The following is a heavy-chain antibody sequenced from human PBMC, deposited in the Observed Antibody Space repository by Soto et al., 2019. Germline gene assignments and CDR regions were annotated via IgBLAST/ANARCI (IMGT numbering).Heavy chain of an antibody. CDR2: ISRSSTGI. V-gene: IGHV3-48*02. CDR1: GFTFSLYS. J-gene: IGHJ6*01. Sequence: EVQLVESGGGLVQPGGSLRLSCAASGFTFSLYSMSWVRQAPGKGLEWVSYISRSSTGIHYADSVKGRFTISRDHVTNAMHLQMNSLRDGDTAVYYCARAVTWGLDVWGQGTTVSISS. D-gene: IGHD3-10*01. CDR3: ARAVTWGLDV.